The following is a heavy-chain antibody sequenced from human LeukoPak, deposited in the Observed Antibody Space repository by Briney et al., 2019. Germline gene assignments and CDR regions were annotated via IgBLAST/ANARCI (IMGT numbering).Heavy chain of an antibody. V-gene: IGHV4-59*12. Sequence: SETLSLTCTVSGGSIRNYYWSWIRQPPGKGLEWIGYIYYSGSTNYNPSLKSRVTISVDTSKNQFSLKLSSVTAADTAVYYCARSGSGYLRYYFDYWGQGTLVTVSS. J-gene: IGHJ4*02. D-gene: IGHD5-12*01. CDR1: GGSIRNYY. CDR2: IYYSGST. CDR3: ARSGSGYLRYYFDY.